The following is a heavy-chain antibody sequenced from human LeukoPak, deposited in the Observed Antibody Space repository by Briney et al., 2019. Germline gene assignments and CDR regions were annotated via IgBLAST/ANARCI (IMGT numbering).Heavy chain of an antibody. V-gene: IGHV3-9*01. CDR2: ISWNSGSI. CDR1: GFTFDDYA. Sequence: SGGSLRLSCAASGFTFDDYAMHWVRQAPGKGLEWVSGISWNSGSIGYADSVKGRFTISRDNAKNSLYLQMNSLRAEDTALYYCAKGVVGAFDAFDIWGQGTMVTVSS. CDR3: AKGVVGAFDAFDI. J-gene: IGHJ3*02. D-gene: IGHD1-26*01.